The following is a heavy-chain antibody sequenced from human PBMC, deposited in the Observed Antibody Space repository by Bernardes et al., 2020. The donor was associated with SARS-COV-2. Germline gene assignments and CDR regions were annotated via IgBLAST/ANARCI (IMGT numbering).Heavy chain of an antibody. J-gene: IGHJ4*02. CDR1: GGSISSYY. D-gene: IGHD4-17*01. CDR3: ARGRRYGDFDY. CDR2: IYYSGST. V-gene: IGHV4-59*01. Sequence: SETLSLTCTVSGGSISSYYWSWIRQPPGKGLEWIGYIYYSGSTNYNPSLKSRVTISVDTSKNQFSLKLSSVTAADTAVYYCARGRRYGDFDYWGQGTLVTVSS.